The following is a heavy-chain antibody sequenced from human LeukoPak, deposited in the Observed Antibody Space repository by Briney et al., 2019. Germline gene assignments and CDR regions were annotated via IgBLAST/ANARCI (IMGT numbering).Heavy chain of an antibody. CDR3: ARDLPLDSSGFYFDY. CDR2: INPNSGAT. CDR1: GYTFTDCY. D-gene: IGHD3-22*01. J-gene: IGHJ4*02. Sequence: ASVKVSCKASGYTFTDCYMHWVRQAPGQGLEWMGWINPNSGATHYEQKFQGRVTMTRDTSTSTVYMEMSSLRSEDTAVYYCARDLPLDSSGFYFDYWGQGTLVTVSS. V-gene: IGHV1-2*02.